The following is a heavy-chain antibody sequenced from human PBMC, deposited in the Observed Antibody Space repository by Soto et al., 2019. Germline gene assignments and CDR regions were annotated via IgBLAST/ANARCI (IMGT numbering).Heavy chain of an antibody. J-gene: IGHJ6*02. D-gene: IGHD2-2*01. CDR1: GVSITGGDYY. CDR3: AGKLGYCSSTSCYGGDYYGMDV. CDR2: IFYNGAT. V-gene: IGHV4-30-4*01. Sequence: TLSLTCTVSGVSITGGDYYWSWIRQDPGKGLEWIGNIFYNGATSYNPSLESRVTISLDRSKNQFSLKLSSVTAADTAVYYCAGKLGYCSSTSCYGGDYYGMDVWGQGTTVTVSS.